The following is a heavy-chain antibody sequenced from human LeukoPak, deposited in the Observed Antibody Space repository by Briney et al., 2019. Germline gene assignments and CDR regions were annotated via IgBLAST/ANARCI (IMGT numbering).Heavy chain of an antibody. CDR3: ARGGDIVARDFDP. J-gene: IGHJ5*02. CDR2: ISHDGSSM. V-gene: IGHV3-30*03. D-gene: IGHD5-12*01. CDR1: GFTFSTYG. Sequence: GGSLRLSCAVSGFTFSTYGMHWVRQAPGKGLEWLTVISHDGSSMYYADSVKGRFTISRDNAKNSLYLQMNSLRAEDTAVYYCARGGDIVARDFDPWGQGTLVTVSS.